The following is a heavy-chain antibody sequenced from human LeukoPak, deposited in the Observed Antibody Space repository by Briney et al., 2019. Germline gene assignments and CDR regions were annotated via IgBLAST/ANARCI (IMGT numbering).Heavy chain of an antibody. D-gene: IGHD6-13*01. J-gene: IGHJ3*02. CDR2: ISSTSSTI. CDR1: GFTFSTYS. V-gene: IGHV3-48*04. CDR3: ARNPNRGTFDI. Sequence: PGGSLRLSCAASGFTFSTYSMNWVRQAPGKGLEWVSYISSTSSTIYYADSVKGRFTISRDNAKNSQYLQMNSLGAEDTAVYYCARNPNRGTFDIWGQGTMVTVSS.